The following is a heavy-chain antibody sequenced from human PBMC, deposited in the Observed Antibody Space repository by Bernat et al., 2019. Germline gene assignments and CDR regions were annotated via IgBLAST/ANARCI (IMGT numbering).Heavy chain of an antibody. Sequence: QVQLVESGGGVVQPVRSLRLSCAASGFTFSSYAMHWVRLAPGKGLEWVAVISYDGSNKYYADTAEGRFTISRNNSKHTLYLQMNSLGAEDNAVYYCARSDAWLLRAFDIWGQGTMVTVSS. D-gene: IGHD3-22*01. J-gene: IGHJ3*02. CDR3: ARSDAWLLRAFDI. CDR2: ISYDGSNK. V-gene: IGHV3-30-3*01. CDR1: GFTFSSYA.